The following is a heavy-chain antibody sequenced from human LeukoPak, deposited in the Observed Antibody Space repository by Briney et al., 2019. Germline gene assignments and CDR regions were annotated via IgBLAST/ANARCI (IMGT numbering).Heavy chain of an antibody. V-gene: IGHV3-48*01. J-gene: IGHJ6*02. CDR2: ITNSGNSK. D-gene: IGHD4-11*01. Sequence: GGSLRLSCAASEFTFSSYSMNWVRQAPGKGLEWVSYITNSGNSKSYADSVKGRFTISRDNTKNSLYLQMNGLRAEDTAVYYCARDQVSTTVTTLLSFGMDVWGQGTTVTVSS. CDR3: ARDQVSTTVTTLLSFGMDV. CDR1: EFTFSSYS.